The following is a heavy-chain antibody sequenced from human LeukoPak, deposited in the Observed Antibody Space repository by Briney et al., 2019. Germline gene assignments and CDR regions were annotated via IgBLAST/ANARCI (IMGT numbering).Heavy chain of an antibody. Sequence: SETLSRTCTISGGSISSGGYYWTWIRQHPGKGLEWIGYIYYSGSTYYNPSLKSRVTISVDTSNYQFSLKLSSVTAADTAVYYCARTADDSSGLDYWGQGTLVTVSS. V-gene: IGHV4-31*03. J-gene: IGHJ4*02. D-gene: IGHD3-22*01. CDR3: ARTADDSSGLDY. CDR2: IYYSGST. CDR1: GGSISSGGYY.